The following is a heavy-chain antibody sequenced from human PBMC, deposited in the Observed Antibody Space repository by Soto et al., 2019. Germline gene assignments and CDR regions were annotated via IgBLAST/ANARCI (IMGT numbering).Heavy chain of an antibody. CDR1: GFSISRGYS. Sequence: QVQLQESGPGLVKPSETLSLTCAVSGFSISRGYSWGWIRQPPGKGLEWIGRFSLSGTTNYNPSLRSRVTMSADVSKNQFSLRLTSVTAADTALYYCARGMTPPGAPAWYYFDSWGQGTLVTVSS. V-gene: IGHV4-38-2*01. CDR2: FSLSGTT. J-gene: IGHJ4*02. CDR3: ARGMTPPGAPAWYYFDS. D-gene: IGHD2-8*02.